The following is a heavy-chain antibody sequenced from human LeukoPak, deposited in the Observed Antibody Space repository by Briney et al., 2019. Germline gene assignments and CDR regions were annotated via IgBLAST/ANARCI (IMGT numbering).Heavy chain of an antibody. D-gene: IGHD3-22*01. CDR2: IYSGGST. Sequence: PGGSLRLSCAASGFTVSSNYMSWVRQAPGKGLEWVSVIYSGGSTYYADSVKGRFTISRDNSKNTLYLQMNGLRAEDTAVYYCARVESSGYLSAFDIWGQGTMVTVSS. V-gene: IGHV3-53*01. J-gene: IGHJ3*02. CDR3: ARVESSGYLSAFDI. CDR1: GFTVSSNY.